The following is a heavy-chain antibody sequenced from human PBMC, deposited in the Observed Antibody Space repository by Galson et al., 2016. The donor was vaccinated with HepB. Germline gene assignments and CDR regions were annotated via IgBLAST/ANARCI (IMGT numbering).Heavy chain of an antibody. Sequence: SVMVSCKASGYTFSNYGITWVRQAPGQGLEWMGWINCYNGNRNFAQNLQGRITMTTDTSTNTAYMELRSLKFEDTAVYYCARGHNQISTYSYGWDYFDYWGQGTLVTVSS. J-gene: IGHJ4*02. V-gene: IGHV1-18*01. CDR1: GYTFSNYG. D-gene: IGHD5-18*01. CDR3: ARGHNQISTYSYGWDYFDY. CDR2: INCYNGNR.